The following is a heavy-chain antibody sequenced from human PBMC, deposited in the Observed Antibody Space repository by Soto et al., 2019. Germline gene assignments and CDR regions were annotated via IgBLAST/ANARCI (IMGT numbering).Heavy chain of an antibody. CDR1: GYTFTSYD. Sequence: QVQLVQSGAEVKKPGASVKVSCKASGYTFTSYDINWVRQATGQGLEWMGWMNPNSGNTGYAQKFQGRVTMTRNTSISTAYMELSSLRSEDTAMYYCAIRVWGQQLVNFDPWGQGTLVTVSS. CDR3: AIRVWGQQLVNFDP. J-gene: IGHJ5*02. V-gene: IGHV1-8*01. CDR2: MNPNSGNT. D-gene: IGHD6-13*01.